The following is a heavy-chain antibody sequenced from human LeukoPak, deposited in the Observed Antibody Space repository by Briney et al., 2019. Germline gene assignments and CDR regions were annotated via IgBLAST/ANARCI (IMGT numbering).Heavy chain of an antibody. Sequence: PSETLSLTCSVSGYSINSGYHWGWIRQPPGKGLEWIGSIYYSGSTYYNPSLKSRVTISVDTSKNQFSLKLSSVTAADTAVYYCAREEGAAVVKNMDVWGKGTTVTVSS. V-gene: IGHV4-38-2*02. CDR1: GYSINSGYH. CDR2: IYYSGST. J-gene: IGHJ6*03. CDR3: AREEGAAVVKNMDV. D-gene: IGHD2-21*01.